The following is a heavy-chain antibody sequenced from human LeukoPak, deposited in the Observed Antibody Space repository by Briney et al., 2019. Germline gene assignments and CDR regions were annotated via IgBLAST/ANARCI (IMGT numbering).Heavy chain of an antibody. D-gene: IGHD3-22*01. V-gene: IGHV3-48*01. J-gene: IGHJ4*02. CDR2: ISTGSSTI. CDR3: AKRDSSGSYFFDY. CDR1: GFTFSSYS. Sequence: PGGSLRLSCAASGFTFSSYSMNWVRQAPGKGLEWVSYISTGSSTIYYADSVKGRFTISRDNAKNSLYLQMNSLRAEDTAVFYCAKRDSSGSYFFDYWGQGTLVIVSS.